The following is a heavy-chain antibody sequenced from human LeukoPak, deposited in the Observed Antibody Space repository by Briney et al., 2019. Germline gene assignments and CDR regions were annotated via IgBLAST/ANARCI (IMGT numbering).Heavy chain of an antibody. Sequence: SETLSLTCTVSSGSISSYYWSWIRQPPGKGLEWIGYIYYSGSTNYNPSLKSRVTISVDTSKNQFSLKLSSVTAADTAVYYCARGGDYDFWSGYLDAFDIWGQGTMVTVSS. CDR3: ARGGDYDFWSGYLDAFDI. CDR1: SGSISSYY. CDR2: IYYSGST. J-gene: IGHJ3*02. V-gene: IGHV4-59*01. D-gene: IGHD3-3*01.